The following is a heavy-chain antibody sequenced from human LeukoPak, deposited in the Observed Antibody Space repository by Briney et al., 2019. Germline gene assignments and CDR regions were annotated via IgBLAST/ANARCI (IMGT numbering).Heavy chain of an antibody. Sequence: PGGSLRLSCAASGFTFSSYGMHWVRQAPGKGLEWVAVISYDGSNKYYADSVKGRFTISRDNFKNTLYLQMNSLRAEDTAVYYCAKVAVAVAGTIEYFDYWGQGTLVTVSS. V-gene: IGHV3-30*18. CDR2: ISYDGSNK. CDR3: AKVAVAVAGTIEYFDY. D-gene: IGHD6-19*01. CDR1: GFTFSSYG. J-gene: IGHJ4*02.